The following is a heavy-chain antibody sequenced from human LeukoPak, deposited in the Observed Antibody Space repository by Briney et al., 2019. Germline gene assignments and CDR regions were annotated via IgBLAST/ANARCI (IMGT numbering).Heavy chain of an antibody. CDR1: GFTFRSHW. CDR3: ARAPAPRHCTSTSCPRGPFDY. D-gene: IGHD2-2*01. V-gene: IGHV3-48*01. Sequence: GGSLRLSCAASGFTFRSHWMHWVRQAPGKGLEWVSYISAGGSTIYYADSVQGRFTISRDNAKSSLSLQMSSLTAEDTALYYCARAPAPRHCTSTSCPRGPFDYWGQGTLVTVSS. J-gene: IGHJ4*02. CDR2: ISAGGSTI.